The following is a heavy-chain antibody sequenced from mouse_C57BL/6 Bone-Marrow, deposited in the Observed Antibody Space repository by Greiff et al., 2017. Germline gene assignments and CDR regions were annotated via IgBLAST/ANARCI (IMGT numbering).Heavy chain of an antibody. CDR1: GFNIKDDY. CDR3: TTARSYGFAY. J-gene: IGHJ3*01. V-gene: IGHV14-4*01. Sequence: DVQLQESGAELVRPGASVKLSCTASGFNIKDDYMHWVKQRPEQGLEWIGWIDPENGDTEYASKFQGKATITADTSSNTAYLQLSSLTSEDTAVYYCTTARSYGFAYWGQGTLVTVSA. D-gene: IGHD1-1*01. CDR2: IDPENGDT.